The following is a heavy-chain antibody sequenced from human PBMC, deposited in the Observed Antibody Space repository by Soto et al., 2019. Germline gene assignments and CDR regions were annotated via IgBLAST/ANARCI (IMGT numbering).Heavy chain of an antibody. V-gene: IGHV1-46*02. D-gene: IGHD6-19*01. CDR3: ARDNRQNYGTPAGSSWFHP. CDR2: INPSGDSR. Sequence: ASVEVSCKACRLSFNDYFMHSARQAPRQGLEWMGIINPSGDSRNYAQKFQGRVTITMDTPTSTVYMDLSSLRYEDTAVYYCARDNRQNYGTPAGSSWFHPWGQGTPVTVSS. J-gene: IGHJ5*02. CDR1: RLSFNDYF.